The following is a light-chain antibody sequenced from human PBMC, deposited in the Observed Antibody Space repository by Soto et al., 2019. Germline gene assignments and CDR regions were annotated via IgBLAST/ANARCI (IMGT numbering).Light chain of an antibody. Sequence: DIQMTQSPSSLSASVGDRVTITCRASQSISNYLNWYQHKPGKAPKVLIYAASSLQSGVPSRFTGSGSGTDFSLTISSLQPEDFATFYCQESATTRWAFGQGTKVEIK. CDR2: AAS. J-gene: IGKJ1*01. V-gene: IGKV1-39*01. CDR3: QESATTRWA. CDR1: QSISNY.